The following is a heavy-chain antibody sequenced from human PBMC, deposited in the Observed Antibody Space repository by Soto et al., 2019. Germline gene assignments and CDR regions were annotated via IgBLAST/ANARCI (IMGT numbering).Heavy chain of an antibody. D-gene: IGHD3-22*01. J-gene: IGHJ3*02. CDR1: GYTFTSYG. V-gene: IGHV1-18*01. CDR2: ISAYNGNT. Sequence: ASVKVSCKASGYTFTSYGISWVRQAPGQGLEWMGWISAYNGNTNYAQKLQGRVTMTTDTSTSTAYMELRSLRSDDTAVYYCARDFLSYDSSGYLLDAFDIWGQGTMVTVSS. CDR3: ARDFLSYDSSGYLLDAFDI.